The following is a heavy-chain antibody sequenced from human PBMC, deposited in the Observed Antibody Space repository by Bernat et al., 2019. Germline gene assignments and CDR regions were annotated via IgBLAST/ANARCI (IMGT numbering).Heavy chain of an antibody. CDR3: ARPALGSGSYL. J-gene: IGHJ5*02. D-gene: IGHD1-26*01. V-gene: IGHV4-39*01. CDR1: GGSISSSSYY. CDR2: IYYSGST. Sequence: QLQLQESGPGLVKPSETLSLTCTVSGGSISSSSYYWGWIRQPPGKGLEWIGSIYYSGSTYYNPSLKSRVTISVDTSKNQFSLKLSSVTAADTAVYYCARPALGSGSYLWGQGTLVTVSS.